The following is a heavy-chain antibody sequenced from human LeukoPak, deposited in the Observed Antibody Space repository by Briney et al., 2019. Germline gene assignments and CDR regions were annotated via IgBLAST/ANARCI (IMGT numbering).Heavy chain of an antibody. CDR2: IYYSGST. CDR1: GGSISSHY. D-gene: IGHD2-2*02. V-gene: IGHV4-59*11. Sequence: SETLSLTCTVSGGSISSHYWSWIRQPSGKGLEWIGYIYYSGSTNYNPSLKSRVTISVDTSKNQFSLKLSSVTAADTAVYYCARDRAYCSSTSCYIMGVGAFDIWGQGTMVTVSS. CDR3: ARDRAYCSSTSCYIMGVGAFDI. J-gene: IGHJ3*02.